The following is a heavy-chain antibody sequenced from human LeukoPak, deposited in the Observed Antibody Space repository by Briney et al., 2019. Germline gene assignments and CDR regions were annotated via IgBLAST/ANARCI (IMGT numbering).Heavy chain of an antibody. Sequence: PSETLSLTCTVSGYSISSGYYWGWIRQPPGKGLEWIGSIYHSGSTYYNPSLKSRVTISVDTSKNQFSLKLSSVTAADTAVYYCARLRRDGYNRYYFDYWGQGTLVTVSS. CDR2: IYHSGST. V-gene: IGHV4-38-2*02. D-gene: IGHD5-24*01. CDR3: ARLRRDGYNRYYFDY. J-gene: IGHJ4*02. CDR1: GYSISSGYY.